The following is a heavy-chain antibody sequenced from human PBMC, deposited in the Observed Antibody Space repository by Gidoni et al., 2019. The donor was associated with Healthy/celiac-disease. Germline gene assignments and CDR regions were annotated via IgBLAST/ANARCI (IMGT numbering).Heavy chain of an antibody. J-gene: IGHJ6*03. CDR3: ARRSYSSSWYGYYYMDV. CDR1: GGSFSGYY. D-gene: IGHD6-13*01. CDR2: INHSGST. Sequence: QVQLQQWGAGLLKPSETLSLTCAVYGGSFSGYYWSWIRQPPGKGLEWIGEINHSGSTNYNPSLKCRVTISVDTSKNQFSLKLSSVTAADTAVYYCARRSYSSSWYGYYYMDVWGKGTTVTVSS. V-gene: IGHV4-34*01.